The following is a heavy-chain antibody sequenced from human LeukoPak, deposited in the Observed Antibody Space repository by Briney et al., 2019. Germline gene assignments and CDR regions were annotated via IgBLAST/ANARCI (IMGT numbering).Heavy chain of an antibody. Sequence: AAAVTVSRKASVYTFTRYNMRWVRQAPGQGLGWVGIIYLSGHSTIYAQTLRGRVTMSRDTSTSTLYMELSSLRSEDTAVYYCARDRRIPMVRGVMDYYYYYGMDVWGQGTTVTVSS. V-gene: IGHV1-46*03. CDR3: ARDRRIPMVRGVMDYYYYYGMDV. D-gene: IGHD3-10*01. CDR1: VYTFTRYN. CDR2: IYLSGHST. J-gene: IGHJ6*02.